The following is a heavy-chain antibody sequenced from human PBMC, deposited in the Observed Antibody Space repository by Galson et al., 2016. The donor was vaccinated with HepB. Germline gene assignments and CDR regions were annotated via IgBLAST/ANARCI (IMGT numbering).Heavy chain of an antibody. CDR3: AKDHITGWSFDS. D-gene: IGHD6-19*01. J-gene: IGHJ4*02. Sequence: SLRLSCAASGFTFSTYWMYWVRQAPGKGLEWVAAIKTDGSDKYYADSVKGRCTISRDNADNSLYRQINSLRNEDTAEYYCAKDHITGWSFDSWGQGTLVTVSS. V-gene: IGHV3-7*03. CDR1: GFTFSTYW. CDR2: IKTDGSDK.